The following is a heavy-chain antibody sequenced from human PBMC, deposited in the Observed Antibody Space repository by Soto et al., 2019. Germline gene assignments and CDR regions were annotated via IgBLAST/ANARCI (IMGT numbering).Heavy chain of an antibody. D-gene: IGHD2-15*01. CDR3: AHRPYCSGGSCYWVFAFDI. CDR1: GFSLSTSGVG. Sequence: QITLKESGPTLVKPTQTLTLTCTFSGFSLSTSGVGVGWIRQPPGKALEWLALIYWNDDKRYSPSLKSRLTITKDTSKNQVVLTMTNMDPVDTATYYCAHRPYCSGGSCYWVFAFDIWGQGTMVTVSS. V-gene: IGHV2-5*01. J-gene: IGHJ3*02. CDR2: IYWNDDK.